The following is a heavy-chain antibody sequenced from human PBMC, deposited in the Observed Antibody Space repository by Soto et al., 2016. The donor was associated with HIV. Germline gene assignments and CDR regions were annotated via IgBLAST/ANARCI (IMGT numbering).Heavy chain of an antibody. V-gene: IGHV1-69*01. CDR1: GDTFSSYA. Sequence: QVQLVQSGAEVRKPGSSVKVSCKASGDTFSSYAISWVRQAPGQGLEWMGGIIPIFGTANYPQKFRGRVTITADESTNTAYMEVSSLRSGDTAVYYCAREALGRYYDSSGHFDYWGQGTLVTVSS. J-gene: IGHJ4*02. D-gene: IGHD3-22*01. CDR2: IIPIFGTA. CDR3: AREALGRYYDSSGHFDY.